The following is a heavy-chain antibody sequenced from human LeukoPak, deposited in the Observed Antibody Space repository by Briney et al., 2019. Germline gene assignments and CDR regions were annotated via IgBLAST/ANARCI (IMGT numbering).Heavy chain of an antibody. V-gene: IGHV5-51*01. CDR1: GYSFTSYW. J-gene: IGHJ5*02. Sequence: GESLKISCKGSGYSFTSYWIGWVRQMPGKGLEWMGIIYPGDSDTRYSPSFQGQVTISADKSISIAYLQWSSLKASDTAMYYCASRGSYSVRWFDPWGQGTLVTVSS. D-gene: IGHD1-26*01. CDR2: IYPGDSDT. CDR3: ASRGSYSVRWFDP.